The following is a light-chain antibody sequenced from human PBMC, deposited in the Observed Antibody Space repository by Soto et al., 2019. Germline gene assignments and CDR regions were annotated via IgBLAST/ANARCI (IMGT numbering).Light chain of an antibody. V-gene: IGKV1-27*01. CDR2: AAS. Sequence: DIQMTQSPSSLSASVGDRVTITCRASQGNSNYLAWYQQKPGKVPKLLIYAASTLQSGVPSRFSGSGSGTDFTLTISSLQPEDVATYYCLQYNSGPETFGQGTKVEIK. CDR3: LQYNSGPET. J-gene: IGKJ1*01. CDR1: QGNSNY.